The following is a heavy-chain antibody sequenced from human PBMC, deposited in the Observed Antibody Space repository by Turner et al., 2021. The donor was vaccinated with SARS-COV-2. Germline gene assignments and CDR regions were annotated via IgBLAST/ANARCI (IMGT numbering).Heavy chain of an antibody. Sequence: QVQLVESGGGVVQPGRSLRLSCDASGFTFSSYGMHWVRQAPGKGLEWVAIIWYDGSNKYYADSLKGRFTISRDNSKNTLYLQKNSLRAEDTAVYYWAREHPPSSWQTYYFDFWGQGTLVTVSS. V-gene: IGHV3-33*01. CDR3: AREHPPSSWQTYYFDF. D-gene: IGHD6-13*01. CDR1: GFTFSSYG. CDR2: IWYDGSNK. J-gene: IGHJ4*02.